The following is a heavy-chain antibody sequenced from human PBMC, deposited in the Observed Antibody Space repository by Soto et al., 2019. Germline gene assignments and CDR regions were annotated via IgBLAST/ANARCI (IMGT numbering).Heavy chain of an antibody. CDR3: ATDMSWFDP. V-gene: IGHV1-69*01. J-gene: IGHJ5*02. CDR1: GATLRSFA. Sequence: QVQLVQSGAEVKKPGSSVKVSCKASGATLRSFAIAWVRQTPGHGLEWMGGIIPMYGATTYAQKFQGRLTITADDSTTTAYMDLTSLTSEDTGVYYCATDMSWFDPWGQGTLVTVS. CDR2: IIPMYGAT. D-gene: IGHD3-16*01.